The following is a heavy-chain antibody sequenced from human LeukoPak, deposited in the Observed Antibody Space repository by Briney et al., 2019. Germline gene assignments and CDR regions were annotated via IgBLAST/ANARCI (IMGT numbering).Heavy chain of an antibody. D-gene: IGHD6-25*01. V-gene: IGHV2-70*11. J-gene: IGHJ5*02. CDR3: ARGGAAATYNWFDP. Sequence: SGPALVKPTQTLTLTCTFSGFSLSTSGMCVSWIRQPPGKALEWLARIDWDDDKYYSTSLKTRLTISKDTSKNQVVLTMTNMDPVDTATYYCARGGAAATYNWFDPWGQGTLVTVSS. CDR1: GFSLSTSGMC. CDR2: IDWDDDK.